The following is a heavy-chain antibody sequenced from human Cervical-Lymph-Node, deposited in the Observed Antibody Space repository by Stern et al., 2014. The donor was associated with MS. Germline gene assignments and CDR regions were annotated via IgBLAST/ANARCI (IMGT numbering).Heavy chain of an antibody. CDR1: GFTGSRDY. V-gene: IGHV3-53*01. Sequence: EGQLVESGGGVIQPGGSLRLSCTASGFTGSRDYMTWVRQAPGKGGEWVSLITNVGSTFYTDSVKGRFTISRDDSKNTVYLHMTSLRAEDTAMYYCARDTSSPERSDWWGQGTLVTVSS. J-gene: IGHJ4*02. CDR2: ITNVGST. CDR3: ARDTSSPERSDW. D-gene: IGHD1-1*01.